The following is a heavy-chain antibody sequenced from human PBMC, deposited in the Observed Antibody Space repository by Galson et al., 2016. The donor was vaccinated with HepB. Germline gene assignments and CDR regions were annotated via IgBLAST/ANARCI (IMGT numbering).Heavy chain of an antibody. D-gene: IGHD3-22*01. CDR3: TKHEVRTHDY. J-gene: IGHJ4*02. Sequence: SLRLSCAASGFTFSKYALSWVRQAPGKGLEWISAIHLAGRDIYYSDSVRGRFTISRDDSNNILYLQMNNLREEDTAVYYCTKHEVRTHDYWGQGTLVTVSS. V-gene: IGHV3-23*01. CDR2: IHLAGRDI. CDR1: GFTFSKYA.